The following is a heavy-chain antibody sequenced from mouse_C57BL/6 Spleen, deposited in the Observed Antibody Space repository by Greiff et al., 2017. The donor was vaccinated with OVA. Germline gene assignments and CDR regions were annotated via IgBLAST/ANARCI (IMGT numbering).Heavy chain of an antibody. CDR2: IDPETGGT. CDR1: GYTFTDYE. D-gene: IGHD2-3*01. Sequence: VQLQQSGAELVRPGASVTLSCKASGYTFTDYEMHWVKQTPVHGLEWIGAIDPETGGTAYNQKFKGKAILTADKSSSTAYMELRSLTSEDSAVYYGTRYTDGSQSWFAYWGQGTLVTVSA. V-gene: IGHV1-15*01. CDR3: TRYTDGSQSWFAY. J-gene: IGHJ3*01.